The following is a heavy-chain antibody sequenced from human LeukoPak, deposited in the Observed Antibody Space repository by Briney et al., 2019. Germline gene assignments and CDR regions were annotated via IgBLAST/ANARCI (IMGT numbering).Heavy chain of an antibody. J-gene: IGHJ4*02. V-gene: IGHV1-69*04. CDR2: IIPILGIA. D-gene: IGHD3-22*01. Sequence: ASVKVSCKASGGTFSSYAISWVRQAPGQGLEWMGRIIPILGIANYAQKFQGRVTITADKSTSTAYMELSSLRSEDTAVYYCADAYDSSGYLGYWGQGTLVTVSS. CDR3: ADAYDSSGYLGY. CDR1: GGTFSSYA.